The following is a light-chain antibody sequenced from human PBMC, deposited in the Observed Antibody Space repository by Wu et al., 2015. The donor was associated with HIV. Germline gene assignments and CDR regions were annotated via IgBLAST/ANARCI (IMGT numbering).Light chain of an antibody. J-gene: IGKJ2*01. V-gene: IGKV1-39*01. Sequence: DIQMTQSPASLSASVGDRVTITCRASQSINTYLNWYQQKPGKAPNLLIFGTSNLQSGVPSRFSGSGSGTDFTLIISSLQPEDFAAYYCQQTYGTPFTFGQGTKLQI. CDR3: QQTYGTPFT. CDR1: QSINTY. CDR2: GTS.